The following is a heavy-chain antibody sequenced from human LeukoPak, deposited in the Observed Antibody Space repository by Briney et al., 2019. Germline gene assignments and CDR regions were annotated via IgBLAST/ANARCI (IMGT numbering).Heavy chain of an antibody. V-gene: IGHV4-34*01. CDR3: ARGQYYDFWSGYYNYYYYGMDV. J-gene: IGHJ6*02. CDR1: GGSFSGYY. Sequence: SETLSLTCAVYGGSFSGYYWSWIRQPPGKGLEWIGEINHSGSTNYNPSLKSRVTISVDTSKNQFSLKLSSVTAADTAVYYCARGQYYDFWSGYYNYYYYGMDVWGQGTTVTVSS. CDR2: INHSGST. D-gene: IGHD3-3*01.